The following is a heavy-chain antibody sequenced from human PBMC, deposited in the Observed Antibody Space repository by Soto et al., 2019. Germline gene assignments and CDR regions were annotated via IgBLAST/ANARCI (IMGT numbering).Heavy chain of an antibody. CDR2: IYHSGST. J-gene: IGHJ6*02. D-gene: IGHD3-10*01. Sequence: SETLSLTCAVSGGSISSGGYSWSWIRQPPGKGLEWIGYIYHSGSTYYNPSLKSRVTISVDRSKNQFSLKLSSVTAADTAVYYCARAYGSGDSNDYYYGMDVWGQGTTVTVSS. V-gene: IGHV4-30-2*01. CDR1: GGSISSGGYS. CDR3: ARAYGSGDSNDYYYGMDV.